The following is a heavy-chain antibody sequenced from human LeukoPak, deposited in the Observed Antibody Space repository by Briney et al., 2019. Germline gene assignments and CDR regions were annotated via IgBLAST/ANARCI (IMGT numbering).Heavy chain of an antibody. V-gene: IGHV3-23*01. CDR2: ICGSGGCT. Sequence: PGGSLRLSCEASGFTFNTYAIYWVRQAPGKGLEWVSGICGSGGCTYYADSVKGRFTISRDNSKNPVYLQMNSLTADDTAVYYCAKTTVGYSSGRYPGWPADCWGQGTLVTVSS. D-gene: IGHD6-19*01. J-gene: IGHJ4*02. CDR1: GFTFNTYA. CDR3: AKTTVGYSSGRYPGWPADC.